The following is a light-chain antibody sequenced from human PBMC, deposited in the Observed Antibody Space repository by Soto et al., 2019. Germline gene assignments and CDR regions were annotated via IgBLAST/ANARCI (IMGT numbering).Light chain of an antibody. V-gene: IGKV3-20*01. CDR2: GTS. J-gene: IGKJ1*01. CDR1: QTISSNN. Sequence: EIVLTQSPGTLSVSPGERATLSCRASQTISSNNLAWYQQKPGQAPSLLIYGTSSRANGIPDRFSGSGSGTDFTLTISRLEPEDSAIYYCQQYGSWTFGQGTKVEI. CDR3: QQYGSWT.